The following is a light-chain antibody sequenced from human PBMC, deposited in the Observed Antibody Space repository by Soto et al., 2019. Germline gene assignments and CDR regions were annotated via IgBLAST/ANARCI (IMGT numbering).Light chain of an antibody. Sequence: DIQMTQSPSTLSASVGDRVTITCRASQSISSWLAWYQQKPGKAPKLLIYDASSLESGVPSRFSGSGSGTEFTLTISSLQPDDFATYYRQQYNSECTFGQGTKLEIK. V-gene: IGKV1-5*01. J-gene: IGKJ2*02. CDR3: QQYNSECT. CDR2: DAS. CDR1: QSISSW.